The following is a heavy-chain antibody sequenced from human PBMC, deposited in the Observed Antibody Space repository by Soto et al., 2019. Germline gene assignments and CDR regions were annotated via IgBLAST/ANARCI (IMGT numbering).Heavy chain of an antibody. CDR3: ARGLAVAGTGAYFHY. V-gene: IGHV4-31*03. J-gene: IGHJ4*02. CDR2: IYYSGST. Sequence: SETLSLTCTVSGGSISSGGYYWSWIRQHPGKGLEWIGYIYYSGSTYYNPSLKSRVTISVDTSKNQFSLKLSSVTAADTAVYYCARGLAVAGTGAYFHYWGQGALVTVSS. D-gene: IGHD6-19*01. CDR1: GGSISSGGYY.